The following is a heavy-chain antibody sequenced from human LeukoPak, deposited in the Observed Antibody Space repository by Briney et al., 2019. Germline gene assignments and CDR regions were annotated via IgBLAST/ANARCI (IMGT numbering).Heavy chain of an antibody. CDR3: AKEGSSWYEGYFDY. D-gene: IGHD6-13*01. CDR2: IRYDGSNK. Sequence: PGGSLRLSCAASGFTFSSYGMHWVRQAPGKGLEWVAFIRYDGSNKYYADSVKGRFTISRDNSKNTLYLQMNSLRAEDTAVYYCAKEGSSWYEGYFDYWGQGTLVTVSS. J-gene: IGHJ4*02. CDR1: GFTFSSYG. V-gene: IGHV3-30*02.